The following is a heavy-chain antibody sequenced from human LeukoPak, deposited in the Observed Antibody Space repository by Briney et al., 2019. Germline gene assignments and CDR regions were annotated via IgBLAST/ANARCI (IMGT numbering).Heavy chain of an antibody. D-gene: IGHD6-13*01. CDR2: IKQDGSEK. J-gene: IGHJ6*02. V-gene: IGHV3-7*01. Sequence: PGGSLRLSCAASGFTFSSYWMSWVRQAPGKGLEWVANIKQDGSEKYYVDSVKGRFTISRDNAKNSLYLQMNSLRAEDTAVYYCATPPIAAAGYYYYYGMDVWGQGTTVTVSS. CDR3: ATPPIAAAGYYYYYGMDV. CDR1: GFTFSSYW.